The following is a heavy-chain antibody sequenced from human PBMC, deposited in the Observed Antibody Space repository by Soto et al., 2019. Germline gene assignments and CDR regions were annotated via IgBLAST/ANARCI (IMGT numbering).Heavy chain of an antibody. CDR3: ARCLTAMDPFDY. V-gene: IGHV1-2*04. CDR1: GYTFTGYY. D-gene: IGHD5-18*01. Sequence: ASVKVSCKASGYTFTGYYMHWVRQAPGQGLEWMGWINPNSGGTNYAQKFQGWVTMTRDTSISTAYMELSRLRSDDTAVYYCARCLTAMDPFDYWRQGTLVPVSS. CDR2: INPNSGGT. J-gene: IGHJ4*02.